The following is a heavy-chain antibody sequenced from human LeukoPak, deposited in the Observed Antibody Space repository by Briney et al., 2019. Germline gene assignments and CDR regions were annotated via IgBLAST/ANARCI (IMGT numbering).Heavy chain of an antibody. V-gene: IGHV4-34*01. CDR2: VNHSGYT. D-gene: IGHD4-17*01. Sequence: PSETLSLTCAVSGTSFSSYYWSWIRQPPGKGLEWIGEVNHSGYTNDNPSLKSRVTISVDTSKNQFSLRLRSVTAADTGVYFCARMTTAHDFWGQGTLVTVSS. CDR1: GTSFSSYY. CDR3: ARMTTAHDF. J-gene: IGHJ4*02.